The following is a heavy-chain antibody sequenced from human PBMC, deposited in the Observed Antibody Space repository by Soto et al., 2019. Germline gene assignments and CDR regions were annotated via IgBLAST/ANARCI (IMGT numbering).Heavy chain of an antibody. V-gene: IGHV1-3*01. D-gene: IGHD1-26*01. Sequence: ASVKVSCKASGYTFTSYAMHWVRQAPGQRLEWMGWINAGNGNTKYSQKFQGRVTITRDTSASTAYMELSSLRSEDTAVYYCMYSTYFYYGMDVWGQGTTVTVSS. CDR1: GYTFTSYA. CDR3: MYSTYFYYGMDV. CDR2: INAGNGNT. J-gene: IGHJ6*02.